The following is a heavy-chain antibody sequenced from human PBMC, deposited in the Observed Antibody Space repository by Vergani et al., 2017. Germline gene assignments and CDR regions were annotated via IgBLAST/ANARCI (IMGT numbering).Heavy chain of an antibody. D-gene: IGHD2-15*01. V-gene: IGHV1-69*12. Sequence: QVQLVQSGAEVKKPGSSVKVSCKASGGTFSSYAISWVRQAPGQGLEWMGGSIPIFGTANYAQKFQGRVTITADESTSTAYMELSSLRSEDTAVYYCARDMVGYCSGGSCLYYYYGMDVWGQGTTVTVSS. CDR3: ARDMVGYCSGGSCLYYYYGMDV. J-gene: IGHJ6*02. CDR2: SIPIFGTA. CDR1: GGTFSSYA.